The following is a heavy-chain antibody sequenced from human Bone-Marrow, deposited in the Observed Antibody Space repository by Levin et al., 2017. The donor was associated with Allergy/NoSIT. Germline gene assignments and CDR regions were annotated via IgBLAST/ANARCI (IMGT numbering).Heavy chain of an antibody. D-gene: IGHD5-12*01. CDR1: GFTVSNYY. Sequence: PSGGSLRLSCAASGFTVSNYYMNWVRQAPGKGLEWVSVIYSGGSTYYADSVKGRFTISRDNFRNTLYLQMNSLRAEDTAVYYCASSTGHDLFDYWGQGTLVTVSS. J-gene: IGHJ4*02. CDR3: ASSTGHDLFDY. V-gene: IGHV3-53*01. CDR2: IYSGGST.